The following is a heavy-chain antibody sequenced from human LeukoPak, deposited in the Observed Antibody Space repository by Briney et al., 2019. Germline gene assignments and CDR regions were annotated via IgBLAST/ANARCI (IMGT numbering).Heavy chain of an antibody. J-gene: IGHJ6*02. CDR2: ISGSGGST. V-gene: IGHV3-23*01. Sequence: GGSPRLSCAASGFTFSSYAMSWVRQAPGKGLEWVSAISGSGGSTYYADSVKGRFTISRDNSKNTLYLQMNSLRAEDTAVYYCAKAGGTDYYYYGMDVWGQGTTVTVSS. CDR3: AKAGGTDYYYYGMDV. CDR1: GFTFSSYA. D-gene: IGHD2-8*02.